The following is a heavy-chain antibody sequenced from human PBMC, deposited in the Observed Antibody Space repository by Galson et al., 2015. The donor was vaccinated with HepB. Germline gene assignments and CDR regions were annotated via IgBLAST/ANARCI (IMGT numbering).Heavy chain of an antibody. CDR1: GFSLSTRGVG. CDR2: IYWNDDK. CDR3: ARSAKATDDAFDI. Sequence: PALVKPTQPLTLTCTFSGFSLSTRGVGVGWLRQPPGKALEWLALIYWNDDKRYSPSLKRRLTLTKDTSKNQVVLTMTNMDPVDTGTYYCARSAKATDDAFDIWGQGTMVTVSS. V-gene: IGHV2-5*01. J-gene: IGHJ3*02.